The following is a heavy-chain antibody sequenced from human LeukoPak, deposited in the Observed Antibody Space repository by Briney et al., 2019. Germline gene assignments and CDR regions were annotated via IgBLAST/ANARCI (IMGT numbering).Heavy chain of an antibody. D-gene: IGHD3-22*01. CDR3: AKDYVYYYDSSGQTPFFDY. J-gene: IGHJ4*02. Sequence: GGSLRLSCAASGFTFSSYRVHWVRQAPGKGLEWVAVISYDGSNKYYADSVKGRFTISRDNSKNTLYLQMNSLRAEDTAVYYCAKDYVYYYDSSGQTPFFDYWGQGTLVTVSS. CDR2: ISYDGSNK. CDR1: GFTFSSYR. V-gene: IGHV3-30*18.